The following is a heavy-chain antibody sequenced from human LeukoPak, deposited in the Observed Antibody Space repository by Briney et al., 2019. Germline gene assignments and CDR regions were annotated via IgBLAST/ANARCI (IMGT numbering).Heavy chain of an antibody. CDR3: ARGRYGWLPFDY. V-gene: IGHV4-59*01. D-gene: IGHD3-16*01. J-gene: IGHJ4*02. CDR1: GGSMSSYY. Sequence: PSETLSLTCTVSGGSMSSYYWSWIRQPPGKGLEWIGYIYYSGSTNYNPSLKSRVTISVDTSKNQFTLKLSSVTAADTAVYYCARGRYGWLPFDYXXQGTLVTVSS. CDR2: IYYSGST.